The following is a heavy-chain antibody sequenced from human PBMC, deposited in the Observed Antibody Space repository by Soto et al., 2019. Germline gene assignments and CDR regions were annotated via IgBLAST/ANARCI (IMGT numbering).Heavy chain of an antibody. Sequence: GGSLRLSCTGSGFNFNNYASWVRQAPGKGLEWISGINDIGTHTYYADSVKGRFTISRDNSKNTVYLQMNGLRAEDTAVYYCAKGARDEVRALKDYFDPWGQGTQVTVSS. CDR3: AKGARDEVRALKDYFDP. CDR2: INDIGTHT. D-gene: IGHD3-16*01. V-gene: IGHV3-23*01. J-gene: IGHJ5*02. CDR1: GFNFNNYA.